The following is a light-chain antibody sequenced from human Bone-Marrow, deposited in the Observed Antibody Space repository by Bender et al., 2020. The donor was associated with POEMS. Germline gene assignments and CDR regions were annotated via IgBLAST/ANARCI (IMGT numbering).Light chain of an antibody. CDR1: SSDVGGYNY. CDR3: CSYSSTSTLV. J-gene: IGLJ3*02. CDR2: EVS. V-gene: IGLV2-8*01. Sequence: QSALTQPPSASGSPGQSVTISCTGTSSDVGGYNYVSWYQQHPGKAPKLMIYEVSKRPSGVPDRFSGSKSGNTASPTVSGLQAEDEADYYCCSYSSTSTLVFGGGTKLTVL.